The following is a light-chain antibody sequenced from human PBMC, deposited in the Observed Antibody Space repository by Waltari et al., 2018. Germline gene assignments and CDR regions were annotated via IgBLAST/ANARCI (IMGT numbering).Light chain of an antibody. V-gene: IGLV3-21*01. CDR1: NIESKS. J-gene: IGLJ1*01. CDR3: QVWDANTEPGV. CDR2: YDN. Sequence: SYVLTQPPSVSVAPGETARITCGGNNIESKSVHWYRQRPGPAPIVVMSYDNDRAAGSHGRISGSNSGNTATLTISRDEAGDEADDYCQVWDANTEPGVFGTGTEVTVL.